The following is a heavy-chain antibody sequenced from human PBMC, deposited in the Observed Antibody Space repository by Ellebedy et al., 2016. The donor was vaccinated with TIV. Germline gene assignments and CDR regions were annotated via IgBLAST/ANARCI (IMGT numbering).Heavy chain of an antibody. Sequence: SGPTLVKPAQTLTLTCTLSGFPVRTSGVGVGWIRQSPGKALEWLALIYWNDDTLYSPSLRNRLTITKDTSKNQVILRVTDMDPVDTATYYCARHSFYEDTSGSSPHPFDIWGQGTMVIVSS. J-gene: IGHJ3*02. D-gene: IGHD2/OR15-2a*01. CDR2: IYWNDDT. CDR1: GFPVRTSGVG. V-gene: IGHV2-5*01. CDR3: ARHSFYEDTSGSSPHPFDI.